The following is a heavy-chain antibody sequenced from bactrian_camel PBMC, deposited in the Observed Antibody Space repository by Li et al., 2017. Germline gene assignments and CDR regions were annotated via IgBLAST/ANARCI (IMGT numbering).Heavy chain of an antibody. CDR3: AAGDGRTSISNYRYCDLAAVTFGS. CDR2: ISSGGTST. D-gene: IGHD4*01. V-gene: IGHV3S40*01. J-gene: IGHJ6*01. CDR1: GFTFSLYD. Sequence: VQLVESGGGLVQPGGSLKLSCVASGFTFSLYDMAWVRQAPGKGLEWVSTISSGGTSTYTCYADSVRGRFTISRDNAKKTLYLQLDSLNTEDAAMYYCAAGDGRTSISNYRYCDLAAVTFGSWGQGTQVTVS.